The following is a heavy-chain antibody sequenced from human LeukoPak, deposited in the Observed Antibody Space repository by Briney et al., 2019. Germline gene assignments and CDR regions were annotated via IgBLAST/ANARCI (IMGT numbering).Heavy chain of an antibody. D-gene: IGHD3-3*01. CDR3: AKGRSITIFGVAAGY. CDR2: ISGSGGST. J-gene: IGHJ4*02. CDR1: GFTFSSYA. Sequence: GGSLRLSCAASGFTFSSYAMSWVRQAPGKGLEWVSAISGSGGSTYYADSVKGRFTISRDNSKNALYLQMNSLRAEDTAVYYCAKGRSITIFGVAAGYWGQGTLVTVSS. V-gene: IGHV3-23*01.